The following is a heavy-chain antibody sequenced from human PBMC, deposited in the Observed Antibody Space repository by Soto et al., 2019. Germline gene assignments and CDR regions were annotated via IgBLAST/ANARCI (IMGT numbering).Heavy chain of an antibody. CDR2: IYPGDSDT. D-gene: IGHD2-21*02. CDR3: ASSLAYCGGDCYPRVNKKGYCYYGMDV. Sequence: XESLKVSWKCSGYSFTSYWIGLVLQMPGKGLEWMGIIYPGDSDTRYSPSFQGQVTISADKSISTAYLQWSSLKASDTAMYYCASSLAYCGGDCYPRVNKKGYCYYGMDVWGQGTTVTV. V-gene: IGHV5-51*01. J-gene: IGHJ6*02. CDR1: GYSFTSYW.